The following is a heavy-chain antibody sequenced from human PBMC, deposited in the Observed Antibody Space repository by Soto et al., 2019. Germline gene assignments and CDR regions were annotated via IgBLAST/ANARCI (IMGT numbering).Heavy chain of an antibody. J-gene: IGHJ4*02. CDR1: GFTFSNYH. V-gene: IGHV3-11*01. CDR3: AGFDDNVWGRYRYD. D-gene: IGHD3-16*02. Sequence: QVQLVESGGGLVKPGGSLRLSCAASGFTFSNYHMSWIRQAPAKGLEWISYISRAGTTTYYADSVRGRFTISRDNAKNSLYLQMDSLRADDTAVYFCAGFDDNVWGRYRYDWGLGTLVTVSS. CDR2: ISRAGTTT.